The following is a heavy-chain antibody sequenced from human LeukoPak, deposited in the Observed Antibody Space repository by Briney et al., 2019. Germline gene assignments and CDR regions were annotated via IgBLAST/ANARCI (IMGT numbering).Heavy chain of an antibody. V-gene: IGHV3-48*02. CDR2: ISSGGSTK. CDR1: GFTFNNAW. D-gene: IGHD3-22*01. J-gene: IGHJ4*02. CDR3: ARDYYDSSGFYGLDY. Sequence: GGSLRLSCAASGFTFNNAWMTWVRQAPGKGLEWVSYISSGGSTKYYSDSVKGRFTISRDNAKNSLHLQVNSLRDEDTAVYYCARDYYDSSGFYGLDYWGQGTLVTVSS.